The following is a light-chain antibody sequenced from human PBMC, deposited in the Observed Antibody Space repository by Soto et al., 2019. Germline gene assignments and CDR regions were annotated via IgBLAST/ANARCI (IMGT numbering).Light chain of an antibody. J-gene: IGLJ1*01. Sequence: QSVLTQPPSASGTPGQRVTISCSGSSSNIGSKTVNWYQQLPGTAPKLLIYGSDQRPSGVPDRFSGSKSGTSASLAISGLQSEDEADYYCAAWDASLNGYVFGTGTKVTVL. CDR2: GSD. V-gene: IGLV1-44*01. CDR1: SSNIGSKT. CDR3: AAWDASLNGYV.